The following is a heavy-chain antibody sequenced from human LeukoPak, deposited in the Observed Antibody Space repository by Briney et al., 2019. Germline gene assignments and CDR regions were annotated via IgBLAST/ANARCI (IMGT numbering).Heavy chain of an antibody. CDR1: GGSISSGGYS. CDR2: IYHSGST. D-gene: IGHD2-21*02. J-gene: IGHJ3*02. Sequence: SETLSLTCAVSGGSISSGGYSWSWIRQPPGKGLEWIGYIYHSGSTYYNPSLKSRVTISVDTSKNQFSLKLSSVTAADTAVYYCARSGAYCGGDCFGDAFDIWGQGTMVTVSS. V-gene: IGHV4-30-2*01. CDR3: ARSGAYCGGDCFGDAFDI.